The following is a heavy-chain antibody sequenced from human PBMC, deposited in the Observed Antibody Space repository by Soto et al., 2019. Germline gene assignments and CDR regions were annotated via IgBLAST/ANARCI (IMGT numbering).Heavy chain of an antibody. CDR2: IYPGDSDT. D-gene: IGHD6-13*01. J-gene: IGHJ5*02. CDR3: ARHPPSIAAAGTFWFDP. Sequence: GESLKISCKGSGYSFTSYWIGWVRQMPGKGLEWMGIIYPGDSDTRYSPSFQGQVTTSADKSISTAYLQWSSLKASDTAMYYCARHPPSIAAAGTFWFDPWGQGTLVTVSS. CDR1: GYSFTSYW. V-gene: IGHV5-51*01.